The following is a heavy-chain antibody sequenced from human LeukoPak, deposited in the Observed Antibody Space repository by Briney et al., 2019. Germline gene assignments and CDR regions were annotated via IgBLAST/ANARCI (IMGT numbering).Heavy chain of an antibody. D-gene: IGHD5-24*01. J-gene: IGHJ4*02. V-gene: IGHV3-23*01. Sequence: GESLRLSCSASGFAFRNYGMAWVRQTPGKGLDFVPAVHAKGDLTFYADSVKRRFTMSRENSKNTLYLQMNSLRAEDTAVYYCAKEKGDGLPFDCWGQGTLITVSS. CDR2: VHAKGDLT. CDR1: GFAFRNYG. CDR3: AKEKGDGLPFDC.